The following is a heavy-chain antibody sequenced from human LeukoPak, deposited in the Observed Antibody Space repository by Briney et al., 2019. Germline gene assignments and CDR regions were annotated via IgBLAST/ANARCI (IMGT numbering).Heavy chain of an antibody. CDR1: GFTFSSYA. CDR3: AKGTGDTAYYFDF. J-gene: IGHJ4*02. CDR2: IRVSGST. Sequence: PGGSLRLSCTTSGFTFSSYALSWVRQAPGKGLEWVSGIRVSGSTYYPDSVTGRFTISRDNSENTLYLQMSGLSAEDTAIYYCAKGTGDTAYYFDFWGPGVLVTVSS. V-gene: IGHV3-23*01. D-gene: IGHD7-27*01.